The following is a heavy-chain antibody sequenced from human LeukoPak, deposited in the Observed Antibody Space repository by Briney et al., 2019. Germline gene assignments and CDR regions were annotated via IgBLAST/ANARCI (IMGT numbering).Heavy chain of an antibody. J-gene: IGHJ4*02. CDR1: GFTFSSYA. V-gene: IGHV3-23*01. CDR2: ISGSGGSI. Sequence: GSLRLSCAASGFTFSSYAMSWVRQAPGKGLEWVSAISGSGGSIYYADSVKGRFTISRDNSKNTLYLQMNSLRAEDTAVYYCAKDHDFWSGYYLDYWGQGTLVTVSS. CDR3: AKDHDFWSGYYLDY. D-gene: IGHD3-3*01.